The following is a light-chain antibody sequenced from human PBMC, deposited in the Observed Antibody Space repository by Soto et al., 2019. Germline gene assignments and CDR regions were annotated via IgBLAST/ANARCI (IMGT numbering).Light chain of an antibody. CDR3: QQYDDYPLT. Sequence: DIQMTQSPSTLSASVGDRVTITCRASQSIKNRLAWYQQKPGTAPKFLIYDASTLESGVPSRFSGSGSGTEFTLTISSLQADDFATYFCQQYDDYPLTFGGGTKVDIK. V-gene: IGKV1-5*01. J-gene: IGKJ4*01. CDR2: DAS. CDR1: QSIKNR.